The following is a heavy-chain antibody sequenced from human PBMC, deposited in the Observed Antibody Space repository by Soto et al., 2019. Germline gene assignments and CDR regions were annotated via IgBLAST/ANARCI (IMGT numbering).Heavy chain of an antibody. V-gene: IGHV1-69*12. J-gene: IGHJ2*01. Sequence: QVQLVQSGAEVKKPGSSVKVSCKASGGTFSSYAISWVRQAPGQGLEWMGGIIPIFGTANYAQKFQGRVTITADQSTSTAYMELRRLRSEDTAGYYCARIVTVVKSFHFWYFDLWGRGNLVTVSS. CDR3: ARIVTVVKSFHFWYFDL. CDR1: GGTFSSYA. CDR2: IIPIFGTA. D-gene: IGHD2-15*01.